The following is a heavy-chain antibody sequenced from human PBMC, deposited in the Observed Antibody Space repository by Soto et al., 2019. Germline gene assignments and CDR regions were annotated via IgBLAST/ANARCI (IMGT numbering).Heavy chain of an antibody. CDR2: IYYSGST. J-gene: IGHJ4*02. D-gene: IGHD3-10*01. Sequence: SETLSLTCTVSGGSISSGDYYWSWIRQPPGKGLEWIGYIYYSGSTYYNPSLKSRVTISVDTSKNQFSLKLSSVTAADTAVYYCARALESGPLDYWGQGTLVTVSS. CDR3: ARALESGPLDY. V-gene: IGHV4-30-4*01. CDR1: GGSISSGDYY.